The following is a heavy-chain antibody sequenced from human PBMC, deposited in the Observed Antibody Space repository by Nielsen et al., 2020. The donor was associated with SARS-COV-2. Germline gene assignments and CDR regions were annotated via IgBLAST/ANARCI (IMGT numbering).Heavy chain of an antibody. Sequence: GESLKISCSASGFTFSSYAMHWVRQAPGKGLEWVAVISYDGSNKYYADSVKGRFTISRDNSKNTLYLQMNSLRAEDTAVYYCAKDLERYGDYVLRGVGDAFDIWGQGTMVTVSS. V-gene: IGHV3-30-3*01. CDR1: GFTFSSYA. J-gene: IGHJ3*02. CDR3: AKDLERYGDYVLRGVGDAFDI. CDR2: ISYDGSNK. D-gene: IGHD4-17*01.